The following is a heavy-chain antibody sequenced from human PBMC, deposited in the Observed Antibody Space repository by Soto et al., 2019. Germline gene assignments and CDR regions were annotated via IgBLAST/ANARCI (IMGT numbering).Heavy chain of an antibody. CDR2: INHSGST. CDR3: ERGHAYSSSWYY. J-gene: IGHJ4*02. V-gene: IGHV4-34*01. Sequence: PSETLSLTCAVYGGSFSGYYWSWIRQPPGKGLEWIGEINHSGSTNYNPSLKSRVTVSVDASKNQFSLNLTSVTAAETAVYYCERGHAYSSSWYYWGQGTLVTVSS. D-gene: IGHD6-13*01. CDR1: GGSFSGYY.